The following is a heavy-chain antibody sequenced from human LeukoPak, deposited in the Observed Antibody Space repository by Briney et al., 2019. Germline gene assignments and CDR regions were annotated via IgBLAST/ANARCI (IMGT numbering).Heavy chain of an antibody. CDR3: ARGRATETTFYYYYHGMDV. CDR1: GGSFSGDY. D-gene: IGHD4-11*01. J-gene: IGHJ6*02. Sequence: PAETLSLTCAVYGGSFSGDYWSWIRQPPGKGLEWIGEINHSGSTNYNPSLKSRVTISVDTSKNQFSLKLTSVTAADTAVYYCARGRATETTFYYYYHGMDVWGQGTTVTVSS. V-gene: IGHV4-34*01. CDR2: INHSGST.